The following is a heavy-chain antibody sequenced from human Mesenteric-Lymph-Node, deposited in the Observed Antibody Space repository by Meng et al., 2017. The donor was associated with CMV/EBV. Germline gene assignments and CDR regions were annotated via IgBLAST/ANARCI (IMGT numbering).Heavy chain of an antibody. V-gene: IGHV4-61*01. CDR1: GSSY. CDR3: ARGLLGYCSSSTCYVRGADY. D-gene: IGHD2-2*01. J-gene: IGHJ4*02. CDR2: IYYSGST. Sequence: GSSYWSWVRQPPGKGLEWIGHIYYSGSTDNNPSLTSRVTILVDTSKNQFSLNLNSVTAADTAVYYCARGLLGYCSSSTCYVRGADYWGQGTLVTVSS.